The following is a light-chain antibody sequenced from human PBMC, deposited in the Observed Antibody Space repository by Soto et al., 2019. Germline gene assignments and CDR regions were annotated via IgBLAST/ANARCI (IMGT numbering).Light chain of an antibody. V-gene: IGLV1-51*01. CDR3: GAWDPSLNGYL. J-gene: IGLJ1*01. Sequence: QSVLAQPPSVSAAPGQRVTVSCSTTTSNLGNNYISWYQHLPGAAPRLLIYDDTERPSGIPDRFSGSRSATSATLGIAGLQTGDEADYFCGAWDPSLNGYLFGTGTKVTVL. CDR1: TSNLGNNY. CDR2: DDT.